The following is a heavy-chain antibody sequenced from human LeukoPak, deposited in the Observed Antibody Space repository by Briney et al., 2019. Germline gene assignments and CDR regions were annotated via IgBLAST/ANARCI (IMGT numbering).Heavy chain of an antibody. Sequence: GGSLRLSCAASGFTFSSYAMSWVRQAPGKGLEWVSAISGSGGSTYYADSVKGRFTISRDNAKNSLYLQMNSLRAEDMALYYCAKATSSEGGDFFDYWGQGTLVTVSS. J-gene: IGHJ4*02. CDR3: AKATSSEGGDFFDY. CDR2: ISGSGGST. D-gene: IGHD2-21*01. CDR1: GFTFSSYA. V-gene: IGHV3-23*01.